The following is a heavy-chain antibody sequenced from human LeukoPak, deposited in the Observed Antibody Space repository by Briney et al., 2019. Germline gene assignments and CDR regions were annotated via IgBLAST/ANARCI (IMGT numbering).Heavy chain of an antibody. Sequence: ASVKVSCKASGYTFTSYYMHWVRQAPGQGLEWMGIINPSGGSTSYAQKFQGRVTMTRDMSTSTVYMELSSLRSEDTAVYYCARDLGEQWLVPRGFSDYWGQGTLVTVSS. V-gene: IGHV1-46*01. D-gene: IGHD6-19*01. CDR2: INPSGGST. CDR3: ARDLGEQWLVPRGFSDY. CDR1: GYTFTSYY. J-gene: IGHJ4*02.